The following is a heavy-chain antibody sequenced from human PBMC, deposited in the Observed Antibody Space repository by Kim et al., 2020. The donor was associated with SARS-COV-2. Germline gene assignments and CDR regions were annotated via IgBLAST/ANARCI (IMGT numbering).Heavy chain of an antibody. J-gene: IGHJ4*02. CDR3: AKDQTHYYDRTDYYGIFDF. D-gene: IGHD3-22*01. CDR1: GIVFSRYG. Sequence: GGSLRLSCEASGIVFSRYGMHWVRQAPGKGLEWVAFISYDGSKTYYDDSVKGRLTISRDNSQKKVFLQMNNLRLEDTALYYCAKDQTHYYDRTDYYGIFDFWGQGTQVTVSS. CDR2: ISYDGSKT. V-gene: IGHV3-30*18.